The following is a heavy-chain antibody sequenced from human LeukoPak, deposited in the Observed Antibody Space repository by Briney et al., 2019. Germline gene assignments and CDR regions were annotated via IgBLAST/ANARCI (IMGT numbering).Heavy chain of an antibody. Sequence: SETLSLTCAVSVGSFSGYYWSWIRQPPGKGLEWIGEINHSGSTNYNPSLKSRVTISVDTSKNQFSLKLSSVTAADTAVYYCARGDPTSAVAGTMNWFDPWGQGTLVTVSS. V-gene: IGHV4-34*01. CDR3: ARGDPTSAVAGTMNWFDP. CDR2: INHSGST. J-gene: IGHJ5*02. CDR1: VGSFSGYY. D-gene: IGHD6-19*01.